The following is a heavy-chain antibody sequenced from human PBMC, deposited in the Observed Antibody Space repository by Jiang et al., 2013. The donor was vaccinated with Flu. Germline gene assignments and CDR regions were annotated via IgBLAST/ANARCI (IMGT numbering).Heavy chain of an antibody. CDR3: ARGTLRCVAALYDP. CDR2: IYPSGDS. Sequence: GLVKPSETLSLTCSVSGASISSYYSWIRQPAGKGLEWIGRIYPSGDSKINPSLERRVTMSVDASKTQFSLNLTSVTAADTAVYYYARGTLRCVAALYDPWGQGILVTVSS. V-gene: IGHV4-4*07. J-gene: IGHJ5*02. D-gene: IGHD3-16*01. CDR1: GASISSYY.